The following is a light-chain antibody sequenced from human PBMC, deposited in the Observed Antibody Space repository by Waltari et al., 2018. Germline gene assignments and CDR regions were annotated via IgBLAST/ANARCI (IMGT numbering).Light chain of an antibody. J-gene: IGKJ3*01. CDR3: QQYDNLPRT. Sequence: DIQMTQSPSSLSASVGDRVTITCQASPDISNYLNWYQQQPGKAPKLLIYDASNLETGVPSRFSGSGSGTDFTFTISSLQPEDIATYYCQQYDNLPRTFGPGTKVDIK. CDR1: PDISNY. CDR2: DAS. V-gene: IGKV1-33*01.